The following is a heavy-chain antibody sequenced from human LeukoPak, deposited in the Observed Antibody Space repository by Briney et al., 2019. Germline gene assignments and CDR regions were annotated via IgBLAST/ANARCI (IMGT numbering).Heavy chain of an antibody. CDR3: ARSLYSSNWSSFDY. CDR2: IYYSGST. D-gene: IGHD6-13*01. J-gene: IGHJ4*02. Sequence: SETLSLTCTVSGGSISSYYWTWIRQPPGKGLEWIGYIYYSGSTNYNPSLKSRVTISVDTSKNQFSLKLNSVTAADTAVYYCARSLYSSNWSSFDYWGQGSLVTVSS. V-gene: IGHV4-59*01. CDR1: GGSISSYY.